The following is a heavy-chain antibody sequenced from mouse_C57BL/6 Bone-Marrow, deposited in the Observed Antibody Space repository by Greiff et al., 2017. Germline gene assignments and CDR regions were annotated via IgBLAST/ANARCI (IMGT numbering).Heavy chain of an antibody. J-gene: IGHJ3*01. CDR1: GYTFTSYW. Sequence: VQLQQPGAELVKPGASVKLSCKASGYTFTSYWMHWVKQRPGQGLEWIGMIHPNSGSTNYNEKVKSKATLTVDKSSSTAYMQLSRLTSEDSAVYYCASPNYYGSSRWGQGTLVNVSA. CDR2: IHPNSGST. CDR3: ASPNYYGSSR. D-gene: IGHD1-1*01. V-gene: IGHV1-64*01.